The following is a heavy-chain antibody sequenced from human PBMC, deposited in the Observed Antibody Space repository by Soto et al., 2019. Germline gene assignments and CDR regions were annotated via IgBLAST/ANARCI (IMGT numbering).Heavy chain of an antibody. V-gene: IGHV3-23*01. CDR2: LSGNSGTT. D-gene: IGHD3-3*01. CDR1: GFTFITYA. CDR3: AKGSKFTIFSPNDY. J-gene: IGHJ4*02. Sequence: EVQLLESGGGLVQPGGSLRLSCAASGFTFITYAMTWVRQAPGKGLEWVSALSGNSGTTYSADSVKGRFTISRDNSRNTLYLQMSSLRAEDTALYFCAKGSKFTIFSPNDYWGQGTLVTVSS.